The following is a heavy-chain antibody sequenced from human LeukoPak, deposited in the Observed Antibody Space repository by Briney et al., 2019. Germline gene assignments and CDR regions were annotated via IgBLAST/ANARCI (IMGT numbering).Heavy chain of an antibody. CDR3: ARDRGGTVVTAISYYYYGMDV. Sequence: ASVRVSCKASGYTFTSYGISWVRQAPGQGLEWMGWISAYNGNTSYAQKLQGRVTMTTDTSTSTAYMELRSLRSDDTAVCYCARDRGGTVVTAISYYYYGMDVWGQGTTVTVSS. D-gene: IGHD2-21*02. J-gene: IGHJ6*02. V-gene: IGHV1-18*01. CDR2: ISAYNGNT. CDR1: GYTFTSYG.